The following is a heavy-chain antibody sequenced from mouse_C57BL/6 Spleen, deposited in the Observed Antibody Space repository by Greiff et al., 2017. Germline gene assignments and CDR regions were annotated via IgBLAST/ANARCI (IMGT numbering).Heavy chain of an antibody. CDR2: IDPNSGGT. V-gene: IGHV1-72*01. D-gene: IGHD2-1*01. CDR1: GYTFTSYW. J-gene: IGHJ4*01. Sequence: QVQLQQPGAELVKPGASVKLSCKASGYTFTSYWMRWVKQRPGRGLEWMGRIDPNSGGTKYNAKVMSKATLTLDTPASTAYLQLSSLPSEDSAFYYCARAGANYCDYYAMDYWGQGTSVTVSS. CDR3: ARAGANYCDYYAMDY.